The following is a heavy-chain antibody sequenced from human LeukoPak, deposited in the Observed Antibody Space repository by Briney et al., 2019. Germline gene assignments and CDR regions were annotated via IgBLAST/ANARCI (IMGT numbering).Heavy chain of an antibody. CDR1: GYTFTSYG. D-gene: IGHD6-13*01. V-gene: IGHV1-18*01. CDR3: ARDLVVVAAAGTEFDY. Sequence: ASVKVSCKASGYTFTSYGISWVRQAPGQGLEWMGWISAYNGNTNYAQKLQGRVTMTTDTSTSTAYMELRSLRSDDTAVYYCARDLVVVAAAGTEFDYWGQGTLVTVSS. CDR2: ISAYNGNT. J-gene: IGHJ4*02.